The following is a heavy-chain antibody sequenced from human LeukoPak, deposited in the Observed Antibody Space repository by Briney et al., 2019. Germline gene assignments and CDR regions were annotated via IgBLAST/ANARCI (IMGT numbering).Heavy chain of an antibody. Sequence: SETLSLTCTVSGGSISSYYWSWIRQPPGKGLEWIGYIYYRGSTNYNPSLKSRVTISADTSKNQFSLKLNSVTAADTAVYYCARDLTGDNWFDPWGRGILVTVS. V-gene: IGHV4-59*01. CDR1: GGSISSYY. D-gene: IGHD3-10*01. CDR3: ARDLTGDNWFDP. CDR2: IYYRGST. J-gene: IGHJ5*02.